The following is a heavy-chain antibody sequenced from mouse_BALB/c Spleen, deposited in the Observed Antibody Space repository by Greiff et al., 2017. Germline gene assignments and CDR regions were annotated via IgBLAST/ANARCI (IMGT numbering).Heavy chain of an antibody. J-gene: IGHJ2*01. Sequence: EVMLVESGPGLVKPSQSLSLTCTVTGYSITSDYAWNWIRQFPGNKLEWMGYISYSGSTSYNPSLKSRISITRDTSKNQIFLQLNSVTTEDTATYYRARESTTAYYFDYWGQGTTLTVSS. D-gene: IGHD1-2*01. CDR1: GYSITSDYA. CDR3: ARESTTAYYFDY. V-gene: IGHV3-2*02. CDR2: ISYSGST.